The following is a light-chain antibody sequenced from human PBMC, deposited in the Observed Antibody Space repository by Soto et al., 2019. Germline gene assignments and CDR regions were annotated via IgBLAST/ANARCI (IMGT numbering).Light chain of an antibody. CDR1: QSVSRNY. CDR2: GAS. V-gene: IGKV3-20*01. Sequence: EIVLTQSPGTLSLSPGATATLSCRASQSVSRNYLAWFQQKPGQAPRLLIHGASSRAASTPDRFSGSRSGTDFTLTISTLEPEDFAVYYWHHYCYAPIYTFGPGTKVDFK. J-gene: IGKJ3*01. CDR3: HHYCYAPIYT.